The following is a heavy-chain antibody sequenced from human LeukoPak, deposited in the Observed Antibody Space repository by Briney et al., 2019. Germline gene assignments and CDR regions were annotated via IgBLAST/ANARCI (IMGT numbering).Heavy chain of an antibody. J-gene: IGHJ2*01. D-gene: IGHD5-12*01. CDR3: ARSGYDYWYFDL. CDR2: IYLSADKI. V-gene: IGHV3-23*01. Sequence: GGSLRLSCAASGFMFSNYGMAWVRQAPGKGLEWVSAIYLSADKIHYADFVEGRFTISRDNSKNTLYLQMNSLRVEDTAVYYCARSGYDYWYFDLWGRGTRVTVSS. CDR1: GFMFSNYG.